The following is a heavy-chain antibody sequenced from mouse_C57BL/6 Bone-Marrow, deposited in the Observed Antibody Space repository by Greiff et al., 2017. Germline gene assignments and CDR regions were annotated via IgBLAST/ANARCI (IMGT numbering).Heavy chain of an antibody. CDR1: GYTFTSYW. Sequence: QVQLQQPGAELVMPGASVTLSCKASGYTFTSYWMHWVKQRPGQGLEWIGEIDPSDSYTNYNPKFKGKSTLTVDKSSSTAYMQLSILTSEDSAVYYCARTPFYDYDGYFAMDYWGQGTSVTVSS. CDR2: IDPSDSYT. CDR3: ARTPFYDYDGYFAMDY. J-gene: IGHJ4*01. D-gene: IGHD2-4*01. V-gene: IGHV1-69*01.